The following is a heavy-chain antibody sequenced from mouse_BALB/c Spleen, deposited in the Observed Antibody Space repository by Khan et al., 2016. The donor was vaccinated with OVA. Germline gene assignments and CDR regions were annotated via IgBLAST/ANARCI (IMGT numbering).Heavy chain of an antibody. Sequence: EVQLQESGPELVKPGASVKISCKASGYSFTGYFMNWVMQSPGKSLEWIGRINPHIGETLYNQKFRDKATLTVDESSSTAHMELRSLASEDSAVYYCARTYGSDFDYWGQGTTLTVSS. J-gene: IGHJ2*01. D-gene: IGHD1-1*01. CDR3: ARTYGSDFDY. V-gene: IGHV1-20*02. CDR1: GYSFTGYF. CDR2: INPHIGET.